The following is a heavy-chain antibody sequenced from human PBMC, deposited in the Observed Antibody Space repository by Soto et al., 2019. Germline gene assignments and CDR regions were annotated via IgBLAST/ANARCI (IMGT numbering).Heavy chain of an antibody. Sequence: GGSLRLSCVVSGFIFSDYGMHWVRQAPGKGLEWVALISYDGGNRYYADPVKGRFTISRDNSKNTLYLQMNSLRAEDTAVYYCAKDRPVKARSGSLSSWGQGTLVTVSS. CDR2: ISYDGGNR. CDR1: GFIFSDYG. J-gene: IGHJ5*02. D-gene: IGHD1-26*01. CDR3: AKDRPVKARSGSLSS. V-gene: IGHV3-30*18.